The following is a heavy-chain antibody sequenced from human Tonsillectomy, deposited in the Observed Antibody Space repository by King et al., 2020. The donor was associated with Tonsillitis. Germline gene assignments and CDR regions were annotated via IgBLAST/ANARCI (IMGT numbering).Heavy chain of an antibody. CDR2: ISGSGDST. V-gene: IGHV3-23*04. Sequence: VQLVESGGGLVQPGGSLRLSCAASGFTFSNYAMTWVRQAPGKGLEWVSAISGSGDSTYYADSVKGRFTISRDNSKSTLYLQMNSLRAEDTAVYYCARAAHCYHSGGYSWYFDLWGRGPLVTVSS. CDR1: GFTFSNYA. CDR3: ARAAHCYHSGGYSWYFDL. D-gene: IGHD3-22*01. J-gene: IGHJ2*01.